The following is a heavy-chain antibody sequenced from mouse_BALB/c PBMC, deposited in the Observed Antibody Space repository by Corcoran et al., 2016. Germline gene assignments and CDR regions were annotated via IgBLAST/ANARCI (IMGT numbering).Heavy chain of an antibody. Sequence: EVQLQQSGPELVKPGASVKMSCKASGYTFPSYVMHWVKQKPGQGLEWIGYINPYNDGTKYNEKFKGKATLTSDKSSSTAYMALSSLTAEDSAVEYCASSMSTDYVDYWGQGTTLTVSS. J-gene: IGHJ2*01. V-gene: IGHV1S136*01. D-gene: IGHD2-4*01. CDR3: ASSMSTDYVDY. CDR1: GYTFPSYV. CDR2: INPYNDGT.